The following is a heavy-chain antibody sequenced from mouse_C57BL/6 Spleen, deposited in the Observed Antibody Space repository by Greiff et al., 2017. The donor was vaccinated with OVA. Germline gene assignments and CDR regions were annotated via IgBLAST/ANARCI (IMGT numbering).Heavy chain of an antibody. CDR1: GFSLTRSS. CDR2: IWTGGGT. CDR3: ARNWNYEGKNYYAMDY. V-gene: IGHV2-9-1*01. Sequence: QVQLQQSGPGLVAPSQSLSITCTVSGFSLTRSSIPWVRHPPGKGLAWLGVIWTGGGTNYNSALKSRLSISKDNSKSQVFLKMNSLQTDDTARYYCARNWNYEGKNYYAMDYWGQGTSVTVSS. J-gene: IGHJ4*01. D-gene: IGHD1-1*01.